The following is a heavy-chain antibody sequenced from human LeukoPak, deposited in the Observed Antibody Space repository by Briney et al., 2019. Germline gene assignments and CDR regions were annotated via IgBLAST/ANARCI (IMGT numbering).Heavy chain of an antibody. CDR1: GYTFTSYG. J-gene: IGHJ4*02. V-gene: IGHV1-2*02. Sequence: ASVKVSCKASGYTFTSYGISWVRQAPGQGLEWMGGINPNSSGTNFAQKFQGRVTMTRDTSIRTVYLEMSSLRSDDTALYYCARAKYLDYWGQGTPVTVSS. CDR2: INPNSSGT. CDR3: ARAKYLDY.